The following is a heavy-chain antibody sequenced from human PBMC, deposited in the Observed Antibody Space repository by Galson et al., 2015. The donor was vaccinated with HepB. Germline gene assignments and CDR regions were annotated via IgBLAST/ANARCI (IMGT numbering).Heavy chain of an antibody. J-gene: IGHJ3*01. D-gene: IGHD1-1*01. CDR3: AKDRLERRRGACDV. CDR2: ISDGGENT. V-gene: IGHV3-23*01. Sequence: SLRLSCAASGFRVSNYAMNWARQAPGKGLEWVSTISDGGENTLYADSVKGRFTISRDNSKSTLFLQMNSLRGEDTAVYYCAKDRLERRRGACDVWGQGSLVTISS. CDR1: GFRVSNYA.